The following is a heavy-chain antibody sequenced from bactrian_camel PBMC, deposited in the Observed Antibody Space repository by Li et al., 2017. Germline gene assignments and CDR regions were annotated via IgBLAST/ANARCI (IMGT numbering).Heavy chain of an antibody. D-gene: IGHD1*01. J-gene: IGHJ7*01. CDR1: GRPHISNC. Sequence: HVQLVESGGGSVQVGGSLRLSCAASGRPHISNCIGWFKDGEAVAVLDSSDDSTTYADSVKGRFTISQDNAKYTLYLQMNSLKPEDTAMYYCAAKMIEGSCSVVSAIDLWGKGTQVTVS. CDR2: LDSSDDST. V-gene: IGHV3S68*01.